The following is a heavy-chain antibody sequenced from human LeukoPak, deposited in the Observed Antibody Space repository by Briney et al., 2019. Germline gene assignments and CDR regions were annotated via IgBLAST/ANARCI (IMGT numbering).Heavy chain of an antibody. CDR3: ARHAGGPGDAFDI. CDR2: IYYSGST. J-gene: IGHJ3*02. CDR1: GGSISSYY. Sequence: SETLSLTCTVSGGSISSYYWSWIRQPPGKGLEWIGSIYYSGSTYYNPSLKSRVTISVDTSKNQFSLKLSSVAAADTAVYYCARHAGGPGDAFDIRGQGTMVTVSS. V-gene: IGHV4-59*05. D-gene: IGHD4-23*01.